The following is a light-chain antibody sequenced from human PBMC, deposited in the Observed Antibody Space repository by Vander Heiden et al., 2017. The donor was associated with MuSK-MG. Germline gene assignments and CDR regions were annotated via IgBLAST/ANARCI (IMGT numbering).Light chain of an antibody. Sequence: EILLTQSPGTLPLSPGQRATLTCRGRQSVSGSHIAWYQQKTGQAPRILIYGESSRATGIPDRFSGSGSGTDFIRTISRLEAEDFAVYYCQQHENTKWTFGQGTKVEIK. V-gene: IGKV3-20*01. CDR3: QQHENTKWT. CDR1: QSVSGSH. CDR2: GES. J-gene: IGKJ1*01.